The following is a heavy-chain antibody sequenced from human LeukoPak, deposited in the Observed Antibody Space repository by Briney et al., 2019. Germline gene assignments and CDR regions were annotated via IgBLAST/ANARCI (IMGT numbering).Heavy chain of an antibody. D-gene: IGHD3-10*01. CDR1: GFTFSSYG. CDR3: AKVAKYYYGSETYYFFEH. V-gene: IGHV3-30*18. J-gene: IGHJ4*02. CDR2: ISYDGSNK. Sequence: GGSLGLSCAASGFTFSSYGMHWVRQAPGKGLEWVAVISYDGSNKYYADSVKGRFTISRDNSKNSLYLQMNSLRVEDTAVYYCAKVAKYYYGSETYYFFEHWGQGTPVTASS.